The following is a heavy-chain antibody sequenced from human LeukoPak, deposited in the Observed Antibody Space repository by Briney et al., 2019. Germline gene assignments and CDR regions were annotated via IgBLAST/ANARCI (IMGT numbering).Heavy chain of an antibody. CDR1: GYTFTSYY. J-gene: IGHJ5*02. D-gene: IGHD2-2*01. Sequence: ASVKVSCKASGYTFTSYYMHWVRQAPGQGLEWMGWINPNSGDANYAQKFQGRVTMTRDTSISTAYMELSRLRSDDTAVYYCAREQIVVVPAAIGRENWFDPWGQGTLVTVSS. CDR2: INPNSGDA. CDR3: AREQIVVVPAAIGRENWFDP. V-gene: IGHV1-2*02.